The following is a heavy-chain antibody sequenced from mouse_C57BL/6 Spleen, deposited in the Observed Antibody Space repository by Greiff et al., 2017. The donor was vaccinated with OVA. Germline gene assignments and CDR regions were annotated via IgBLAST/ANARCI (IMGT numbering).Heavy chain of an antibody. Sequence: QVQLQPGAELVKPGASVKLSCKASGYTFTSYWMQWVKQRPGQGLEWIGEIDPSDSYTNYNQKFKGKATLTVDTSSSTASMQLSSLTSEDSAVYYCAGIYYGNYTWFAYWGQGTLVTVSA. J-gene: IGHJ3*01. V-gene: IGHV1-50*01. CDR1: GYTFTSYW. D-gene: IGHD2-1*01. CDR2: IDPSDSYT. CDR3: AGIYYGNYTWFAY.